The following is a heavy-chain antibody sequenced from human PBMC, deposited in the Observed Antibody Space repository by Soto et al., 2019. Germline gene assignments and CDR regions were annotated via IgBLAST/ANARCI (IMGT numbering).Heavy chain of an antibody. J-gene: IGHJ4*02. D-gene: IGHD3-3*01. Sequence: GASVKVSCKASGYTFTSYGISWVRQAPGQGLEWMGWISAYNGNTNYAQKLQGRVTMTTDTSTSTAYMELRSLRSDDTAVYYCASGMGLYDFWCGYYRVDYWGQGTLVTVSS. CDR2: ISAYNGNT. CDR1: GYTFTSYG. V-gene: IGHV1-18*01. CDR3: ASGMGLYDFWCGYYRVDY.